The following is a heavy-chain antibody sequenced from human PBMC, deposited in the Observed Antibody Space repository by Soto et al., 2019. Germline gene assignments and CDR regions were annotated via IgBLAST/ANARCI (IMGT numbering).Heavy chain of an antibody. CDR2: IVPMLDIA. V-gene: IGHV1-69*01. Sequence: QVQLVQSGAEVKKPGSSVKVSCKASGGTFSSYAISWVRQAPGQGLEWMGGIVPMLDIANYAQDFQGRVTITADGSTSTAYMALSSLRSDATAVDYCGISGMSTKSSPSWWYYYGMDVWGQVTTVTVSS. CDR3: GISGMSTKSSPSWWYYYGMDV. J-gene: IGHJ6*02. CDR1: GGTFSSYA. D-gene: IGHD1-26*01.